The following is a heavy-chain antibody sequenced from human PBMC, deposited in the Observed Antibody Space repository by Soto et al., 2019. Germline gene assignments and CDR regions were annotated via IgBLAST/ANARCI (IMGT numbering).Heavy chain of an antibody. CDR1: GFTFSSYT. V-gene: IGHV3-21*01. D-gene: IGHD2-21*02. CDR3: ARDGARDRGDKGFDY. J-gene: IGHJ4*02. CDR2: ITSTSTYI. Sequence: GGPLRLSCAASGFTFSSYTMHWVRQAPGKGLEWVSSITSTSTYIYYTDSLKGRFTISRDNAQNSLYLQMNNLGPGDTAVYYCARDGARDRGDKGFDYWGQGTVVTVSS.